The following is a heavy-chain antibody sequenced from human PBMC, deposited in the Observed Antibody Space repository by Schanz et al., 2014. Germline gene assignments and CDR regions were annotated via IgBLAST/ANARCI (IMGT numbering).Heavy chain of an antibody. CDR1: GFTFSIYA. CDR2: ISHDGDST. D-gene: IGHD1-1*01. CDR3: TRDVRLDRRGNWFDP. Sequence: VQLVESGGGLVQPGGSLRLSCSASGFTFSIYAMHWVRQAPGKGLEYVSAISHDGDSTYYADSVKGRFTISRDKSKNTLYLQMNSLRAEDTAVYYCTRDVRLDRRGNWFDPWGQGTLVTVSS. V-gene: IGHV3-64*04. J-gene: IGHJ5*02.